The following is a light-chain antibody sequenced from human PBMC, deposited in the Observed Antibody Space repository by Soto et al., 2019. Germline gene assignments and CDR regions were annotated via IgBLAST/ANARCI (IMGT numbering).Light chain of an antibody. Sequence: DIQMTQSPSSLSASVGARVTITCRASQSISSYLNWYQQKPGKAPKLLIYKASSLESGVPSRFSGSGSGTEFTLTISSLQPDDFATYYCQQYNSYPWTFGQGTKVDI. V-gene: IGKV1-5*03. CDR3: QQYNSYPWT. CDR1: QSISSY. J-gene: IGKJ1*01. CDR2: KAS.